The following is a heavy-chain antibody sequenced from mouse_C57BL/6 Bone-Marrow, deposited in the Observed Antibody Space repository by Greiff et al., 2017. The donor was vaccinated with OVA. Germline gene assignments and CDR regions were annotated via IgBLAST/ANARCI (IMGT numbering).Heavy chain of an antibody. J-gene: IGHJ3*01. CDR1: GYTFTDHT. V-gene: IGHV1-78*01. CDR3: ARRRGYDDYPFAY. Sequence: QVQLQQSDAELVKPGASVKISCKVSGYTFTDHTIHWMKQRPEQGLEWIGYIYPRDGSTKYNEKFKGKATLTADKSSSTAYMQLNSLTSEDAAVYVCARRRGYDDYPFAYWGQGTLVTVAA. CDR2: IYPRDGST. D-gene: IGHD2-4*01.